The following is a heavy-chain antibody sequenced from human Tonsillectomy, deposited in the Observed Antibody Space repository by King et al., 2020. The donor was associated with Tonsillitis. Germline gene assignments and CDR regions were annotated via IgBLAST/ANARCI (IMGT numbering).Heavy chain of an antibody. J-gene: IGHJ6*03. CDR2: ISWNSGSI. D-gene: IGHD3-22*01. Sequence: VQLVESGGGLVQPGRSLRLSCAASGFTFDDYAMHCVRQAPGKGLEWVSGISWNSGSIGYADSVKGRFTISRDNAKNSLYLQMNSLRAEDTALYYCAKESGGSGYYYYYYYMDVWGKGTTVTVSS. CDR1: GFTFDDYA. CDR3: AKESGGSGYYYYYYYMDV. V-gene: IGHV3-9*01.